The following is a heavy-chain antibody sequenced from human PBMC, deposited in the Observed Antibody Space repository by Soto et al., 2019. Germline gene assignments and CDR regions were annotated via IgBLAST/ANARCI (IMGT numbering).Heavy chain of an antibody. CDR2: IYYSGST. CDR3: AVLVVVSATYDY. CDR1: GGSVSSGSYY. V-gene: IGHV4-61*01. J-gene: IGHJ4*02. D-gene: IGHD2-15*01. Sequence: SSETLSLTCTVSGGSVSSGSYYWSWIRQPPGKGLEWMGYIYYSGSTNYNPSLESRVTISVDTSKNQFSLKLSSVTAADTAVYYCAVLVVVSATYDYWGQGTLVTV.